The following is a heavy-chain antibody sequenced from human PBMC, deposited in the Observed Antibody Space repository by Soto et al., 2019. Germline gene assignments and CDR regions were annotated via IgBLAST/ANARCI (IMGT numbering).Heavy chain of an antibody. J-gene: IGHJ1*01. Sequence: QVQLVESGGGVVQPGTSLRLSCVGAGFTFRSYVIHWVRQAPGKGMEWVALTSYDGSGKYYGDSVRGRLNISRDNARNTVDLQMDSQRHEDTLVYYGARWGTTGGLDDWGQGTLVAVSS. V-gene: IGHV3-30*14. D-gene: IGHD3-16*01. CDR1: GFTFRSYV. CDR3: ARWGTTGGLDD. CDR2: TSYDGSGK.